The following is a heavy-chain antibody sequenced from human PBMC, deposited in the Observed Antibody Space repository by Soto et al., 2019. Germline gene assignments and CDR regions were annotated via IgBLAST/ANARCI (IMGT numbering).Heavy chain of an antibody. J-gene: IGHJ4*02. Sequence: QVQLQESGPRLVKPSQTLSLTCTVSGGSISSGGYYWSWIRQHPGKGLEWIGYIFYSGSTYYNPSHKSRVTISVDTSKNQFSLKLSSVTAADTAVYYCATYGSGSYKPTTFDYWGQGTLVTVSS. CDR1: GGSISSGGYY. D-gene: IGHD3-10*01. V-gene: IGHV4-31*03. CDR3: ATYGSGSYKPTTFDY. CDR2: IFYSGST.